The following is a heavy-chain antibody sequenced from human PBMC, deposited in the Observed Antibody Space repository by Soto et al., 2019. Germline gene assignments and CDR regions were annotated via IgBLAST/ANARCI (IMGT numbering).Heavy chain of an antibody. Sequence: QVQLVESGGGVVQPGRSLRLSCAASGFTFSSYAMHWVRQAPCKGLEWVAVISYDGSNKYYADSVKGRFTISRDNSKNTLYLQMNSLRAEDTAVYYCARELYYYDSSGSLDYWGQGTMVTVSS. CDR3: ARELYYYDSSGSLDY. D-gene: IGHD3-22*01. CDR2: ISYDGSNK. J-gene: IGHJ4*02. CDR1: GFTFSSYA. V-gene: IGHV3-30-3*01.